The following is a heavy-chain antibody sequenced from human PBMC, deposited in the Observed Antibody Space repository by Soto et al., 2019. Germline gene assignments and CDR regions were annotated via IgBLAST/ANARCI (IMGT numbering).Heavy chain of an antibody. CDR1: GYTFTSYY. CDR3: AREGSTDKAKYYFDY. J-gene: IGHJ4*02. Sequence: ASVKVSCKASGYTFTSYYMHWVRQAPGQGLEWMGIINPSGGSTSYAQKFQGRVTMTRDTSTSTVYMELSSLRSEDTAVYYCAREGSTDKAKYYFDYWGQGTLVTVSS. CDR2: INPSGGST. D-gene: IGHD2-2*01. V-gene: IGHV1-46*01.